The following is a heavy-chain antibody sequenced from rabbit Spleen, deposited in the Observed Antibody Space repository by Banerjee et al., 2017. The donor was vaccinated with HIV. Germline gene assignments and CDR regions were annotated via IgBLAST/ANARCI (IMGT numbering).Heavy chain of an antibody. Sequence: QEQLVESGGGLVQPEGSLTLTCTASGFSFSSNYYMCWVRQAPGKGLEWIGCIDTSSGTTYYASWAKGRFTISKTSSTTVTLQMTSLTAADTATYFCATSRGGGNDGDGHNLWGPGTLVTVS. CDR3: ATSRGGGNDGDGHNL. D-gene: IGHD2-1*01. CDR2: IDTSSGTT. V-gene: IGHV1S45*01. J-gene: IGHJ4*01. CDR1: GFSFSSNYY.